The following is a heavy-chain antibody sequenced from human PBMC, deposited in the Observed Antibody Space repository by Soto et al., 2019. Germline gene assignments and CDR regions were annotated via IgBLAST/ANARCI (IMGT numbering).Heavy chain of an antibody. Sequence: PSETLSLTCTVSGGSVSSGSYYWSWIRQPPGKGLEWIGYIYYSGSTNYNPSLKSRVTISVDTSKNQFSLKLSSVTAADTAVYYCAGRIAVAGTFDYWGQGTLVTVSS. D-gene: IGHD6-19*01. CDR2: IYYSGST. J-gene: IGHJ4*02. CDR3: AGRIAVAGTFDY. CDR1: GGSVSSGSYY. V-gene: IGHV4-61*01.